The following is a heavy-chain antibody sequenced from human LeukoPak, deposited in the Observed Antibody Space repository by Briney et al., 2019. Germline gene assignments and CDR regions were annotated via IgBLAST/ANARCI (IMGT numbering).Heavy chain of an antibody. CDR1: GGSISSYY. CDR2: IYYSGST. J-gene: IGHJ6*02. V-gene: IGHV4-59*08. CDR3: ASTPRYYDFLDV. D-gene: IGHD3-3*01. Sequence: SETLSLTCTVSGGSISSYYWSWIRQPPGKGLEWIGYIYYSGSTNYNPSLKSRVTISVDTSKNQFSLKLSSVTAADTAVYYCASTPRYYDFLDVWGQGTTATVSS.